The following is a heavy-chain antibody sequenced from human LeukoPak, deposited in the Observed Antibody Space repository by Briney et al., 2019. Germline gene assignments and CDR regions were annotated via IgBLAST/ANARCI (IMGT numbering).Heavy chain of an antibody. CDR3: ARDPYGGNGYFDY. CDR2: IWYDGSDK. J-gene: IGHJ4*02. Sequence: SLRLSCAASGFTFSSYGMHWVRQAPGKGLEWVAVIWYDGSDKHYADSVKGRFTISRDNSKNTLYLQMNSLRAEDTAVYYCARDPYGGNGYFDYWGQGTLVTVSS. D-gene: IGHD4-23*01. V-gene: IGHV3-33*01. CDR1: GFTFSSYG.